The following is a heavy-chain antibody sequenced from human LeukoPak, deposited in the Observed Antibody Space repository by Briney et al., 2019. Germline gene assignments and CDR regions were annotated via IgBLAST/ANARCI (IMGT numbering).Heavy chain of an antibody. CDR2: IYHSGST. J-gene: IGHJ4*02. CDR3: ARQSGLDYSSGWYYFDY. CDR1: GGSISGGAYS. D-gene: IGHD6-19*01. V-gene: IGHV4-30-2*01. Sequence: SQTLSLTCTVSGGSISGGAYSWSWIRQPPGKGLEWIGYIYHSGSTYYNPSLKSRVTISVDTSKNQFSLKLSSVTAADTAVYYCARQSGLDYSSGWYYFDYWGQGTLVTVSS.